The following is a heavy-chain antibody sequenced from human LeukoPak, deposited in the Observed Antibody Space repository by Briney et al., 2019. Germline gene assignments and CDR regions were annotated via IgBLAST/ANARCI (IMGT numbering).Heavy chain of an antibody. CDR3: ARIRAGEYFDY. V-gene: IGHV3-74*01. J-gene: IGHJ4*02. Sequence: GGSLRLSCAASGFTFSSYCMHWVRQAPGKGLVCVSHINSDGTSTTYADSVKGRFTISRDNAKNTLYLQMNSLRAEDTAVYYCARIRAGEYFDYWGQGTLVTVSS. CDR2: INSDGTST. CDR1: GFTFSSYC. D-gene: IGHD3-10*01.